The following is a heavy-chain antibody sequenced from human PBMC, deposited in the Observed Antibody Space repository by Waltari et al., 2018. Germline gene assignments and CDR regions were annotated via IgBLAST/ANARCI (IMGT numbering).Heavy chain of an antibody. CDR3: ARVRSGSLNAFDI. Sequence: QVQLQESGPGLVKPSETLSLTCTVSGGSISSYYWSWIRQPPGKGLEWIGYIYYSGSTNYNPSLKSRVIISVDTSKNQFSLKLSFVTAADTAVYYCARVRSGSLNAFDIWGQGTMVTVSS. CDR2: IYYSGST. J-gene: IGHJ3*02. D-gene: IGHD1-26*01. CDR1: GGSISSYY. V-gene: IGHV4-59*01.